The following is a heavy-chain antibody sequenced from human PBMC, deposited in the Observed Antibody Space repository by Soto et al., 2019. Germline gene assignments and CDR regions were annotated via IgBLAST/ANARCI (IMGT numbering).Heavy chain of an antibody. V-gene: IGHV3-23*01. D-gene: IGHD1-26*01. CDR3: AKNRDSGSHPRYPDY. Sequence: AGGSLRLSCAASGFTFSNYAMSWVRQAPGKGLKRVSSVSGSGGFTYYADSVKGRFTISRDNSKNTLFVQMNSLRAEDTAVYYCAKNRDSGSHPRYPDYWGQGTLVTVSS. J-gene: IGHJ4*02. CDR1: GFTFSNYA. CDR2: VSGSGGFT.